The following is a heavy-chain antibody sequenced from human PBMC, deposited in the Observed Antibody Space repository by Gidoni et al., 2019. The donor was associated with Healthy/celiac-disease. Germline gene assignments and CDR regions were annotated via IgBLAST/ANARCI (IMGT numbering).Heavy chain of an antibody. V-gene: IGHV3-30-3*01. Sequence: QVQLVESGGGVVQPGRSLRLSCAASGFTFSSYAMHWVRQAPGKGLEWGAVISYDGSNKYYADSVKGRFTISRDNSKNTLYLQMNSLRAEDTAVYYCASIAARRLGFYWGQGTLVTVSS. CDR1: GFTFSSYA. CDR3: ASIAARRLGFY. J-gene: IGHJ4*02. CDR2: ISYDGSNK. D-gene: IGHD6-6*01.